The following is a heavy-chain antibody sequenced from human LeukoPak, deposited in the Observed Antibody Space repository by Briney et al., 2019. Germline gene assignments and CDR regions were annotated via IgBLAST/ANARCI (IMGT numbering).Heavy chain of an antibody. CDR2: VYYSGET. Sequence: SETLSLTCTVSGASISSSSYSWGWIRQPPGKGLEWIGGVYYSGETHYNPSLKGRVTISVDTSKNQFSLKLSSVTAADTAVYYCARTLWFGEPYTLYYFDYWGQGTLVTVSS. V-gene: IGHV4-39*01. CDR1: GASISSSSYS. CDR3: ARTLWFGEPYTLYYFDY. D-gene: IGHD3-10*01. J-gene: IGHJ4*02.